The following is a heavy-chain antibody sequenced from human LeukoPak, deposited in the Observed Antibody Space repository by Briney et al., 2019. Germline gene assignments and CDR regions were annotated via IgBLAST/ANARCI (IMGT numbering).Heavy chain of an antibody. V-gene: IGHV4-38-2*02. D-gene: IGHD2-15*01. Sequence: PSETLSLTCTVSGYSIRSGYYWAWIRQPPGKGLEWIGSSYHSGGTDYNPSLKSRVTISVDTSKNQFSLKLSSVTAADTAVYYCAYSTGYLSGMDVWGQGTTVTVSS. J-gene: IGHJ6*02. CDR1: GYSIRSGYY. CDR3: AYSTGYLSGMDV. CDR2: SYHSGGT.